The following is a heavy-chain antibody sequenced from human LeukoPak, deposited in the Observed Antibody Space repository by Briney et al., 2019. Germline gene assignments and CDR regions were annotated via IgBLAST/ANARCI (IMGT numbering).Heavy chain of an antibody. Sequence: SETLSLTCTVSGGSISSYHWSWIRQPPGKGLEWIGYSYYSGNTNYNPSLKSRVTILVDTSKNHFSLNLSSVTAADTAVYYCARHTLVGARNAFDIWGQGTMVTVSS. D-gene: IGHD1-26*01. V-gene: IGHV4-59*08. CDR2: SYYSGNT. J-gene: IGHJ3*02. CDR3: ARHTLVGARNAFDI. CDR1: GGSISSYH.